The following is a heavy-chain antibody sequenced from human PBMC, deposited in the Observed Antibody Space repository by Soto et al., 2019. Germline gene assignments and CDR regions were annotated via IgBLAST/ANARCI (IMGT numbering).Heavy chain of an antibody. CDR2: INSDGSTR. CDR3: VTSGGFDH. Sequence: EVQLMESGGGLVQPGGSLRLSCVASGFTFSNYWMHWVRQAPGKGLVWVSRINSDGSTRSYAESVKGRFTISGDNVKNTLYLQMNSLRAEDTAVYYCVTSGGFDHWGQGTLVTVSS. D-gene: IGHD3-16*01. CDR1: GFTFSNYW. V-gene: IGHV3-74*01. J-gene: IGHJ5*02.